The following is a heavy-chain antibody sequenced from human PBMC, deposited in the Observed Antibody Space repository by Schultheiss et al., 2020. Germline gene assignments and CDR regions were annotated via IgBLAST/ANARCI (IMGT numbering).Heavy chain of an antibody. CDR3: ARVTDIPYYYYGMDV. J-gene: IGHJ6*02. CDR1: GGSFSGYY. Sequence: SETLSLTCAVYGGSFSGYYWSWIRQPPGKGLEWIGYIYYSGSTNYNPSLKSRVTISVDTSKNQFSLKLSSVTAADTAVYYCARVTDIPYYYYGMDVWGQGTTVTVSS. CDR2: IYYSGST. V-gene: IGHV4-59*01. D-gene: IGHD2-15*01.